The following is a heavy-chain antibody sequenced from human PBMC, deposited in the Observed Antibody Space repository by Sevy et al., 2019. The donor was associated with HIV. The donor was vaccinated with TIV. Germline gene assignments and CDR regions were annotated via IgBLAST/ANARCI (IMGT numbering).Heavy chain of an antibody. D-gene: IGHD3-16*01. CDR2: IIPRFGTA. CDR3: ARVGGAREGYDYVGSSFIDH. Sequence: ASVKVSCKVSGGSFSNSDVIWVRQAPGQGLEWVGRIIPRFGTANYAQRFQGRVTITADESTRTVFMELSRLRSEDTALFYCARVGGAREGYDYVGSSFIDHWGQGTLVTVSS. V-gene: IGHV1-69*13. J-gene: IGHJ4*02. CDR1: GGSFSNSD.